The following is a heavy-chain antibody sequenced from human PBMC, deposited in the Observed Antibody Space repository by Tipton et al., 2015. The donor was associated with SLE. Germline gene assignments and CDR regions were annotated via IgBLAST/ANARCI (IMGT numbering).Heavy chain of an antibody. D-gene: IGHD4-11*01. CDR1: GFTFSSYG. Sequence: SLRLSCAASGFTFSSYGMHWVRQATGKGLEWVSAIGTAGDTYYPGSVKGRFTISRDNSKNTLYLQMNSLRAEGTAVYYCAKAPGLDYPYYFDYWGQGTLVTVSS. J-gene: IGHJ4*02. CDR2: IGTAGDT. V-gene: IGHV3-13*01. CDR3: AKAPGLDYPYYFDY.